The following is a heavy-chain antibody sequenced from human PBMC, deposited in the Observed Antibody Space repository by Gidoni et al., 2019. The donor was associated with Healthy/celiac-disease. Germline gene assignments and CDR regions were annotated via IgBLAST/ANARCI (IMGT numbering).Heavy chain of an antibody. J-gene: IGHJ3*02. CDR3: ARSMTTDAFDI. Sequence: QAQLVESGGGGVQPGRSLRDSCAASGFTFSRYGMHWVRRAPGKGLEWVAVIWYDGSNKYYADSVKGRFTISGDNSSNPLYLQMNSLRADDTAVYYCARSMTTDAFDIWGQGTMVTVSS. D-gene: IGHD4-17*01. V-gene: IGHV3-33*01. CDR2: IWYDGSNK. CDR1: GFTFSRYG.